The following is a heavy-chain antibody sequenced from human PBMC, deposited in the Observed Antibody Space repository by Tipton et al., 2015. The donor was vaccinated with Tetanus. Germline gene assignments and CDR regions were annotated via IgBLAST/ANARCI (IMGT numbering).Heavy chain of an antibody. D-gene: IGHD3-16*02. CDR3: ARDRGRESYGFGGYFDD. J-gene: IGHJ4*02. CDR1: GASISSGGYY. CDR2: VYYSGSNS. V-gene: IGHV4-31*03. Sequence: TLSLTCSVSGASISSGGYYWSWVRQHPEKGLEWIGYVYYSGSNSYYNPSLKSRVTVSLDTSKNQFFLKLRSVTAADTAVYFCARDRGRESYGFGGYFDDWGQGRLVTVSS.